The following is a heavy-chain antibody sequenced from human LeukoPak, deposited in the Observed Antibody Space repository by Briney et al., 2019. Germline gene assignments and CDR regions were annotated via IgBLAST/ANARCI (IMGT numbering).Heavy chain of an antibody. V-gene: IGHV4-30-4*01. J-gene: IGHJ4*02. D-gene: IGHD3-3*01. CDR1: GGSISSGDYY. CDR2: IYYSGST. Sequence: SQTLSLTCTVSGGSISSGDYYWSWIRQPPGKGLEWIGYIYYSGSTYYNPSLKSRVTISVDTSKNQFSPKLSSVTAADTAVYYCASTIFGVVITAFDYWGQGTLVTVSS. CDR3: ASTIFGVVITAFDY.